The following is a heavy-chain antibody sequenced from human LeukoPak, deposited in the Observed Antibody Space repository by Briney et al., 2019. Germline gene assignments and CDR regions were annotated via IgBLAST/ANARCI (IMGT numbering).Heavy chain of an antibody. J-gene: IGHJ6*02. CDR3: AKGGYCSSTSCLTYYYYYGMDV. V-gene: IGHV3-30*18. D-gene: IGHD2-2*01. CDR1: GFTFSSYG. Sequence: PGGPLRLSCAASGFTFSSYGMHWVRQASGKGLEWVAVISYDGSNKYYADSVKGRFTISRDNSKNTMYLQMNSLRAEDTAVYYCAKGGYCSSTSCLTYYYYYGMDVWGQGTTVTVSS. CDR2: ISYDGSNK.